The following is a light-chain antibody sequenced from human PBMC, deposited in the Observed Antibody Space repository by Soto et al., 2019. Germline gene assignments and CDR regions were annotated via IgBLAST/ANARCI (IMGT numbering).Light chain of an antibody. CDR3: RSYTRESTDR. J-gene: IGLJ1*01. CDR1: SRAMGCSSW. CDR2: DVR. V-gene: IGLV2-14*03. Sequence: QSVLTQPASASGAAGLSVAISCTGASRAMGCSSWVFCQPQHPRKDPKPLIYDVRHRPQEVSGRFSGSKSGSTVSLTISGLPAEDEADYYCRSYTRESTDRLGTGTKVTV.